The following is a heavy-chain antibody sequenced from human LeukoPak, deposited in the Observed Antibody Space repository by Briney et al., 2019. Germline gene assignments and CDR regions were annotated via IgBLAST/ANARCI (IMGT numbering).Heavy chain of an antibody. CDR2: INYSGST. D-gene: IGHD3-3*01. J-gene: IGHJ5*02. Sequence: SETLSLTCTVSGGSISSGGYYWSWIRQPPGKGLEWIGNINYSGSTYYNPSLKSRVTISVDTSKNQFSLNLSSVTAADTAVYYCARYYDIEAWFVPWGQGTLVTVSS. CDR3: ARYYDIEAWFVP. V-gene: IGHV4-31*03. CDR1: GGSISSGGYY.